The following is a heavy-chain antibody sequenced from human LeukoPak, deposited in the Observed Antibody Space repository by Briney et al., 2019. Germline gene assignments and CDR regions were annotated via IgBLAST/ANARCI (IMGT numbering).Heavy chain of an antibody. D-gene: IGHD6-13*01. V-gene: IGHV4-4*02. J-gene: IGHJ4*02. Sequence: SGTLSLTCGVSGGSISNTNWWTWVRQPPGKGLEWIGEVNLQGSTNYNPSLKSRVTTSFDTSKNQFSLKLSFVTAADTAVYYCARVGHIVAAGTYDYWGQGTLVTVSS. CDR3: ARVGHIVAAGTYDY. CDR1: GGSISNTNW. CDR2: VNLQGST.